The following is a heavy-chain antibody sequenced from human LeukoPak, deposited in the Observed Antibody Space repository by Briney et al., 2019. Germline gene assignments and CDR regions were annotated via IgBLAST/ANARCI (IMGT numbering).Heavy chain of an antibody. J-gene: IGHJ6*03. CDR3: ARVPGATGYYYYMDV. CDR2: ISYSGST. D-gene: IGHD1-26*01. Sequence: SETLSLTCKVSGDSMTSSSYEWAWIRQTPGKGLEWIGTISYSGSTDYNPSLKSRVTISVDTSKDQFSLNLSSVTAADTAVYYCARVPGATGYYYYMDVWGKGTTVTVSS. V-gene: IGHV4-39*07. CDR1: GDSMTSSSYE.